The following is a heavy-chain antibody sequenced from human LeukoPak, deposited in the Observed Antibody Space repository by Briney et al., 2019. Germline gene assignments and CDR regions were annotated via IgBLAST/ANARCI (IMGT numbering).Heavy chain of an antibody. J-gene: IGHJ4*02. CDR2: INPNSGGT. Sequence: ASVTVSCTASGYTFTGYYMHWVRQAPGQGLEWMGRINPNSGGTNYAQKFQGRVTITRDTSASTAYMDLSSLRSEDTAVYYCAREIDRDGYNRFFDYWGQGILVTVSS. V-gene: IGHV1-2*06. D-gene: IGHD5-24*01. CDR3: AREIDRDGYNRFFDY. CDR1: GYTFTGYY.